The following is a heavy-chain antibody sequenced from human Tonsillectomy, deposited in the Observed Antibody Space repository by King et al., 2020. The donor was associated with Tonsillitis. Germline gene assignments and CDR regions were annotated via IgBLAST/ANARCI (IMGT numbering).Heavy chain of an antibody. Sequence: VQLVESGGGLVQPGRSLRLSCTASVFTFGDYAVSWVRQAPGKGLEWVGFIKSKAYCGTTQYAASVKGRFSIPRDDSKSIAYLQMNSLKTEDTAVYYCTLHSAPPVWGQGTLVTVSS. CDR1: VFTFGDYA. V-gene: IGHV3-49*04. D-gene: IGHD5-18*01. CDR3: TLHSAPPV. CDR2: IKSKAYCGTT. J-gene: IGHJ4*02.